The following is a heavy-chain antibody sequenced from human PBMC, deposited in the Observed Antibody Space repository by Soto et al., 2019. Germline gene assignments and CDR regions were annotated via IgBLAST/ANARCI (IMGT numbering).Heavy chain of an antibody. D-gene: IGHD2-15*01. CDR2: ISGSGGST. J-gene: IGHJ4*02. V-gene: IGHV3-23*01. Sequence: LRLSCAASGFTFSSYAMSWVRQAPGKGLEWVSAISGSGGSTYYADSVKGRFTISRDNSKDTLYLQMNSLRAEDTAVYYCANDMADIVVVVAASYWGQGTLVTVSS. CDR1: GFTFSSYA. CDR3: ANDMADIVVVVAASY.